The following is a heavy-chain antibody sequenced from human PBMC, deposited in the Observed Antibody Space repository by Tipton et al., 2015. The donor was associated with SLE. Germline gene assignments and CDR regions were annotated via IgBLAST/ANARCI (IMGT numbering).Heavy chain of an antibody. D-gene: IGHD1-14*01. CDR3: ARQGTTRSPFDY. V-gene: IGHV4-39*07. Sequence: TLSLTCTVSGGSISSDSYFWGWIRQPPEKGLEWIGSFSYSGSTYYNPSLKSRVTISVDTSKNQFSLKLNSVTAGDTAVYYCARQGTTRSPFDYWGQGTLVTVSS. CDR1: GGSISSDSYF. J-gene: IGHJ4*02. CDR2: FSYSGST.